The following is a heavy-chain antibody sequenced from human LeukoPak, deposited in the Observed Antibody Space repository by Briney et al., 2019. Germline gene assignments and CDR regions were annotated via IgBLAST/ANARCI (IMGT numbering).Heavy chain of an antibody. Sequence: ASVKVSCMASGYTFIYYYIHWVRQAPGQGLEWMGWVNPNTGTTNYAQKFQGRVTLTRDTSISTAYMELSSLTSDDTAVYYCARQSYGSSYYFDYWGQGTLVTVSS. CDR3: ARQSYGSSYYFDY. CDR2: VNPNTGTT. D-gene: IGHD6-6*01. J-gene: IGHJ4*02. V-gene: IGHV1-2*02. CDR1: GYTFIYYY.